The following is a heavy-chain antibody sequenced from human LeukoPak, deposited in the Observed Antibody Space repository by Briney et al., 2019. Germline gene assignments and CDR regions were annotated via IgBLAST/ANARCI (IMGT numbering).Heavy chain of an antibody. Sequence: ASVKVSCKASGFTFTSFAMQWVRQARGQRLEWIGWIVVGSGNTNYAQKFQERVTITRDMSTSTAYMELSSLRSEDTAVYYCAAGPPPYCSGGSCYSDGTVFDYWGQGTLVTVSS. V-gene: IGHV1-58*02. CDR1: GFTFTSFA. J-gene: IGHJ4*02. CDR2: IVVGSGNT. D-gene: IGHD2-15*01. CDR3: AAGPPPYCSGGSCYSDGTVFDY.